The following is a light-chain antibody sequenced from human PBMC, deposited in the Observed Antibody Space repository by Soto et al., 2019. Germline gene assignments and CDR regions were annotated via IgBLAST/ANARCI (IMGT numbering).Light chain of an antibody. J-gene: IGLJ1*01. CDR2: KVS. CDR1: SSDVGGYNY. Sequence: SALAQPASVSGSPGQSITISCTGTSSDVGGYNYVSWYQQYPGRVPKLLIYKVSNRPSGISNRFSGSKSGNTASLTISGLQAEDEADYFCTSPTPGSLEVFGSATKVTVL. V-gene: IGLV2-14*01. CDR3: TSPTPGSLEV.